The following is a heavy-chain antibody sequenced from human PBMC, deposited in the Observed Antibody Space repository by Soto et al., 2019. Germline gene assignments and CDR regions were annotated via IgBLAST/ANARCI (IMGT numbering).Heavy chain of an antibody. V-gene: IGHV3-11*03. Sequence: PGGSLRLSCAASGFTFSDYFMSWIRQAPGKGLEWISYISSTSSYTNYADSVKGRFTITRDNAKNSLYLQMNSLRAEDTAVYYCAGVPVPGSIVAPYNWFDPWGQGTLVTVSS. CDR1: GFTFSDYF. J-gene: IGHJ5*02. CDR3: AGVPVPGSIVAPYNWFDP. CDR2: ISSTSSYT. D-gene: IGHD2-2*01.